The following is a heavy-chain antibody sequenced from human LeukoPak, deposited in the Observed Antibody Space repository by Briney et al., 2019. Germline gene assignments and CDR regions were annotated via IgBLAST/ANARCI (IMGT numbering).Heavy chain of an antibody. CDR3: ARVPDIIARPCDS. Sequence: TSETLSLTCAVYGGSFSGYYCTLIRQTPGEGLEWIGEISHTGGTKYNPSLRGRVTLSVAPSKKQLSLKVTSVTAADTGVYYCARVPDIIARPCDSWGPGTLVIVSS. CDR1: GGSFSGYY. D-gene: IGHD1-1*01. V-gene: IGHV4-34*01. CDR2: ISHTGGT. J-gene: IGHJ4*02.